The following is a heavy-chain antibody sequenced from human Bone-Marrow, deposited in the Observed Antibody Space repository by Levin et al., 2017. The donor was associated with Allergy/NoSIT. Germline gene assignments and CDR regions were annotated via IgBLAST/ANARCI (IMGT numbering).Heavy chain of an antibody. D-gene: IGHD5-12*01. V-gene: IGHV4-39*01. CDR2: IYYSGTT. J-gene: IGHJ3*02. Sequence: SETLSLTCAVSGGSISSNFNYWGWFRQPPGKGLEWIGSIYYSGTTYYKPSLKSRVTISVDTSKNQFSLKLSSVTAADTAVYYCARSYGFEAFDMWGQGTMITVSS. CDR1: GGSISSNFNY. CDR3: ARSYGFEAFDM.